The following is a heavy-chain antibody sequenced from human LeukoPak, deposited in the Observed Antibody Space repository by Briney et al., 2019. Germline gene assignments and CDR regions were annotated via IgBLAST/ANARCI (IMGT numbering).Heavy chain of an antibody. CDR1: GGSISCYY. V-gene: IGHV4-59*08. D-gene: IGHD2-2*01. CDR2: IYYSGST. J-gene: IGHJ4*02. CDR3: ARVIGYCSSTSCFGYFDY. Sequence: PSETLSLTCTVSGGSISCYYWSWIRQPPGKGLEWVGYIYYSGSTNYNPSLTSRVTTSVDTSKNQLSLKLSSVTAADTAVYYCARVIGYCSSTSCFGYFDYWGQGTLVTVSS.